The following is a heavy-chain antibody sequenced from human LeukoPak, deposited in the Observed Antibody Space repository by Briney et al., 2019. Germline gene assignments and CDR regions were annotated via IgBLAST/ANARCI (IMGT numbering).Heavy chain of an antibody. J-gene: IGHJ4*02. V-gene: IGHV1-46*01. CDR2: INPSSGST. Sequence: ASVKVSCKPSGYTFTTYYMHWVRQAPGQGLEWMGIINPSSGSTGYAQKFQGRVTMTRDTSTSTVYMELSSLRSEDTAVYYCATSETVGTTTGRRVLDYWGQGTLVTVSS. CDR1: GYTFTTYY. CDR3: ATSETVGTTTGRRVLDY. D-gene: IGHD1-26*01.